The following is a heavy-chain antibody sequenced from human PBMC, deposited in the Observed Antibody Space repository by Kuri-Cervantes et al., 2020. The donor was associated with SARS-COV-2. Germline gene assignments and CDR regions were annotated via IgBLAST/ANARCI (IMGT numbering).Heavy chain of an antibody. CDR3: ARHYPWLPEGAFDI. V-gene: IGHV4-59*08. CDR1: GGSISSYY. Sequence: ESLKISCTVSGGSISSYYWSWIRQPPGKGLEWIGYIYYSGSTSYNPSLKSRVTISVDTSKNQFSLNLSSVTAADTAVYYCARHYPWLPEGAFDIWGQGTMVTVSS. J-gene: IGHJ3*02. CDR2: IYYSGST. D-gene: IGHD6-19*01.